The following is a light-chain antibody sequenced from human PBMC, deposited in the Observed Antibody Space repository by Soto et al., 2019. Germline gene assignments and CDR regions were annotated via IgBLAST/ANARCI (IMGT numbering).Light chain of an antibody. Sequence: EIVLTQSPASLSLSPGERATLSCRASQSVNSFLVWYQQKPGQAPRLLIYDASNRATGIPARFSGSGSGTDFTLTISSLEPEDFATYYCQQRNDRPRTFGQGTKLEIK. V-gene: IGKV3-11*01. CDR3: QQRNDRPRT. CDR1: QSVNSF. J-gene: IGKJ2*02. CDR2: DAS.